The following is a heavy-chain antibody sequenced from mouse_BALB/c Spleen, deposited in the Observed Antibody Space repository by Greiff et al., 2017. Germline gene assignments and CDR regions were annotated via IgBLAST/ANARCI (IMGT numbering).Heavy chain of an antibody. CDR1: GFTFSSYG. D-gene: IGHD1-1*01. J-gene: IGHJ2*01. CDR3: ASHYGSSRDYFDY. Sequence: EVQRVESGGDLVKPGGSLKLSCAASGFTFSSYGMSWVRQTPDKRLEWVATISSGGSYTYYPDSVKGRFTISRDNAKNTLYLQMSSLKSEDTAMYYCASHYGSSRDYFDYWGQGTTLTVSS. CDR2: ISSGGSYT. V-gene: IGHV5-6*01.